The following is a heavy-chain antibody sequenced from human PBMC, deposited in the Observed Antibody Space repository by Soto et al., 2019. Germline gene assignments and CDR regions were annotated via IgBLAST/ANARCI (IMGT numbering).Heavy chain of an antibody. Sequence: GGSLRLSCAASGFTFSDYYMSWIRQAPGKGLEWVSYISSSGSTIYYADSVKGRFTISRDNAKNSLYLQMDSLRAEDTAVYYCARGDVDTAMEFDYWGQGTLVTVSS. V-gene: IGHV3-11*01. CDR2: ISSSGSTI. J-gene: IGHJ4*02. CDR1: GFTFSDYY. CDR3: ARGDVDTAMEFDY. D-gene: IGHD5-18*01.